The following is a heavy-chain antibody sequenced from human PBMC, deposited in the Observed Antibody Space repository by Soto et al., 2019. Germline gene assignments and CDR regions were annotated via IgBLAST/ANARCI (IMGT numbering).Heavy chain of an antibody. Sequence: QVQLVESGGGVVQPGRSLRLSCAASGFTFSSYAMHWVRQAPGKGLEWVAVISYDGSNKYYADSVKGRFTISRDNSKNTPYLQMSSLRAEDTAVYYCARNLDTVSTCSWFDPWGQGTLVTVSS. D-gene: IGHD4-17*01. V-gene: IGHV3-30-3*01. CDR1: GFTFSSYA. CDR2: ISYDGSNK. J-gene: IGHJ5*02. CDR3: ARNLDTVSTCSWFDP.